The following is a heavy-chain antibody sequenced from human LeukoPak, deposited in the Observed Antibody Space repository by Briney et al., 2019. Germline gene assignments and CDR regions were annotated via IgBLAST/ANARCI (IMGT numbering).Heavy chain of an antibody. CDR3: ARPKFGELDAFDI. D-gene: IGHD3-10*01. Sequence: GGSLRLSCAASGFTFSSYWMSWVRQAPGKGLEWVANIKQDGSEKYYVDSVKGRFTISRGNAKNSLYLQMNSLRAEDTAVYYCARPKFGELDAFDIWGQGTMVTVSS. CDR1: GFTFSSYW. CDR2: IKQDGSEK. J-gene: IGHJ3*02. V-gene: IGHV3-7*01.